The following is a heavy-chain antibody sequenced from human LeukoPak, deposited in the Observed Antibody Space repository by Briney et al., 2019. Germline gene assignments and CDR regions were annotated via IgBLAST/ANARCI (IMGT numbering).Heavy chain of an antibody. V-gene: IGHV3-48*01. D-gene: IGHD1-26*01. CDR3: AKDIASVVGAPTDY. Sequence: GGSLRLSCAASGFTFSSYSMNWVRQAPGKGLEWVSYISSSSSTIYYADSVKGRFTISRDNSKNTLYLQMNSLRAEDTAVYYCAKDIASVVGAPTDYWGQGTLVTVSS. J-gene: IGHJ4*02. CDR1: GFTFSSYS. CDR2: ISSSSSTI.